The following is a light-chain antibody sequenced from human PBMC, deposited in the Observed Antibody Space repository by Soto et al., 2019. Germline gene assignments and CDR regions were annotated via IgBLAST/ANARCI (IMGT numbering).Light chain of an antibody. CDR2: AAS. CDR1: QSVGSGY. J-gene: IGKJ4*01. CDR3: QQYGTSPVT. Sequence: EIVLPQSPGTLSLSPGERATLSCRPSQSVGSGYLAWYQQRPGQPPRLLIQAASTRATGIPDRFSGSGSGTDFTLTISRLEPADSTVYYCQQYGTSPVTFGGGTKVEIK. V-gene: IGKV3-20*01.